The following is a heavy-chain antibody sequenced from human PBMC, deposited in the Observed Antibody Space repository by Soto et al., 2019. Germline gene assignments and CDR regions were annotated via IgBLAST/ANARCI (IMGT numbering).Heavy chain of an antibody. D-gene: IGHD6-6*01. V-gene: IGHV1-69*01. Sequence: QVQLVQSGAEVKKPGSSVKVSCKASGGTFSSYAISWVRQAPGQGLEWMGGIIPIFGTANYAQKFQGRATITADESTSTAYMELSSLRSEDTAVYYCARGAVAARPYYFDYWGQGTLVTVSS. J-gene: IGHJ4*02. CDR3: ARGAVAARPYYFDY. CDR2: IIPIFGTA. CDR1: GGTFSSYA.